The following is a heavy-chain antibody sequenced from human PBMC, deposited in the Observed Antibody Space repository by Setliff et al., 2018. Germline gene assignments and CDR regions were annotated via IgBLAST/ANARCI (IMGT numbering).Heavy chain of an antibody. CDR3: ARVDFTMIQGVIGH. Sequence: SETLSLTCTVSGASISDYYWTWIRQPAGKELEWIGRVSASGSTTYSPSLKSRVTMSVDKSKNQFSLKLTSVTAADTAVYYCARVDFTMIQGVIGHWGQGTLVTVSS. D-gene: IGHD3-10*01. CDR1: GASISDYY. CDR2: VSASGST. J-gene: IGHJ1*01. V-gene: IGHV4-4*07.